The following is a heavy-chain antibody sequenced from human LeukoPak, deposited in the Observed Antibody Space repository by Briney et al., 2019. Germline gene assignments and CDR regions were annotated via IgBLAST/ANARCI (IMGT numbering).Heavy chain of an antibody. D-gene: IGHD4-17*01. Sequence: PGGSLRLSCAASGFTFSNAWMSWVRQAPGKGLEWVGRIKSKTDGGTTDYAAPVKGRFTISRDDSKNTLCLQMNSLKTEDTAVYYCTTGYGDYPFDYWGQRTLVTVSS. CDR2: IKSKTDGGTT. CDR3: TTGYGDYPFDY. J-gene: IGHJ4*02. CDR1: GFTFSNAW. V-gene: IGHV3-15*01.